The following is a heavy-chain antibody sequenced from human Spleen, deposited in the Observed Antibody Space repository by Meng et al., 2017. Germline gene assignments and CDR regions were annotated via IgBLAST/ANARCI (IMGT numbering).Heavy chain of an antibody. D-gene: IGHD1-26*01. Sequence: QVLLVQSGSELKKPGASVKVSFKASGYTVTSYAMNWVRQAPGQGLEWMGWINTNTGNPTYAEGFTGRFVFSLDTSVNTAYLQISSLKAEDTAVYYCARVGIVGAIVFDYWGQGTLVTVSS. CDR3: ARVGIVGAIVFDY. V-gene: IGHV7-4-1*02. J-gene: IGHJ4*02. CDR1: GYTVTSYA. CDR2: INTNTGNP.